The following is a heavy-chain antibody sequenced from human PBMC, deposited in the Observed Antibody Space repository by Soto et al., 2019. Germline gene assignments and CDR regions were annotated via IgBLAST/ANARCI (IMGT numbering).Heavy chain of an antibody. CDR2: MNPNSGNT. D-gene: IGHD3-22*01. Sequence: GASVKVSCKASGYTFTSYDINWVRQATGQGLEWMGWMNPNSGNTGYAQKFQGRVTMTRNTSISTAYMELSSLRSEDAAVYYCARGAYYYDSSGYYKGPGPWGQGTLVTVSS. CDR1: GYTFTSYD. CDR3: ARGAYYYDSSGYYKGPGP. J-gene: IGHJ5*02. V-gene: IGHV1-8*01.